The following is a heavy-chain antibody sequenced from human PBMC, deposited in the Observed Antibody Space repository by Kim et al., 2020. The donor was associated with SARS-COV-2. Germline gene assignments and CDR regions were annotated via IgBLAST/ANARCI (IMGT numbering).Heavy chain of an antibody. CDR2: IYHIGST. CDR3: VRGHGYSTSWYYFEY. J-gene: IGHJ4*02. D-gene: IGHD6-13*01. V-gene: IGHV4-4*02. Sequence: SETLSLTCAVSGGSISSSHWWSWIRQPPGKGLEWIGEIYHIGSTNYNPSLKSRVTISVDKSKNQFSLRLSSVTAADTAVYYCVRGHGYSTSWYYFEYWGQGTLVTVSS. CDR1: GGSISSSHW.